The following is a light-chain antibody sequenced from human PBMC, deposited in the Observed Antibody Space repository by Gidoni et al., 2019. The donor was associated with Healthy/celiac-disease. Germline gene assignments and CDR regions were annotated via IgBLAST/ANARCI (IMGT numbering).Light chain of an antibody. CDR3: QQYGSSSWT. CDR1: QSVCSSY. CDR2: GAS. Sequence: EIVLTQSPGTLSLSPGERATLARRASQSVCSSYLAWYQQKPGQAPRLLIYGASSRATGIPDRFRGSGSGTDFTLTISRLEPEDFAVYYCQQYGSSSWTFGQGTKVEIK. J-gene: IGKJ1*01. V-gene: IGKV3-20*01.